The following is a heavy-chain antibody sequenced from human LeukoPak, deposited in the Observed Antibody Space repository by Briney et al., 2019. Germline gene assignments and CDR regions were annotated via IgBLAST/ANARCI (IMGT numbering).Heavy chain of an antibody. CDR3: ARGPSITMVRGGQWYYYMDV. CDR1: GYTFTSYY. J-gene: IGHJ6*03. CDR2: INPSGGST. Sequence: ASVKVSCKASGYTFTSYYIHWVRQAPGQGLEWMGLINPSGGSTNYAQKFQGRVTMTRDTSTSTVYMELSSLRSEDTAAYYCARGPSITMVRGGQWYYYMDVWGKGTTVTISS. V-gene: IGHV1-46*01. D-gene: IGHD3-10*01.